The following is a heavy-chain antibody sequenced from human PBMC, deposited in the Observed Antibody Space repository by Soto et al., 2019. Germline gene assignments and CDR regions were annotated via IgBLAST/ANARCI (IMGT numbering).Heavy chain of an antibody. D-gene: IGHD3-10*01. CDR1: GFTFSSYS. CDR3: ARDSAYYGSGISYYDLDV. CDR2: ITSDSKTI. J-gene: IGHJ6*02. Sequence: GGSLRLSCAASGFTFSSYSMNWVRQAPGKGLEWVPYITSDSKTIFYADSVKGRFTISRDSAKNSLYLLMNSLRDEDTAVYYCARDSAYYGSGISYYDLDVWGQGTTVTVSS. V-gene: IGHV3-48*02.